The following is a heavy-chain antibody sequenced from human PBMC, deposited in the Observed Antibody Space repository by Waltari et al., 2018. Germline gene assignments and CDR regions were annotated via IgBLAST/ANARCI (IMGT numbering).Heavy chain of an antibody. J-gene: IGHJ4*02. V-gene: IGHV2-5*01. CDR3: AHFSYRGSRLLDH. CDR2: IYGNDDK. D-gene: IGHD1-26*01. CDR1: GFSLTTGSVA. Sequence: QITLKESGPTLMKPTQTLTLTCAFSGFSLTTGSVAVGWIRQPPGKAPEWLALIYGNDDKKYSPSLRSRLTITKDSSENQVVLTMTNMDPVDTATYFCAHFSYRGSRLLDHWGQGAPVTVSS.